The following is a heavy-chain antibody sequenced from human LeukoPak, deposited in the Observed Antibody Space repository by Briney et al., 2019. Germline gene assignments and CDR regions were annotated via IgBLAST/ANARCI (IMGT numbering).Heavy chain of an antibody. V-gene: IGHV4-34*01. D-gene: IGHD3-10*01. CDR2: INHSVTT. J-gene: IGHJ6*03. Sequence: GSLRLSCAASGFTFSDHYMDWVRQPPGRGVEGSGEINHSVTTNYNPSLKTRVTISVDTSKNHFSLKLSSVTAADTAVYYCARVFDSGSQAYFYYTDVWGKGTTVTISS. CDR1: GFTFSDHY. CDR3: ARVFDSGSQAYFYYTDV.